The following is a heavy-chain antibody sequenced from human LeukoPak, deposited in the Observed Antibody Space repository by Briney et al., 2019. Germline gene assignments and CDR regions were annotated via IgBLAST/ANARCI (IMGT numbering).Heavy chain of an antibody. J-gene: IGHJ4*02. D-gene: IGHD1-26*01. CDR3: ARDVVGAADY. V-gene: IGHV3-64*01. Sequence: GGSLRLSCAASGFTFSSYGMTWVRQAPGKGLEYVSGITSNGGSTYYANSVKGRFTISRDNSKNTLYLQMGSLRAEDMAVYYCARDVVGAADYWGQGTLVTVSS. CDR2: ITSNGGST. CDR1: GFTFSSYG.